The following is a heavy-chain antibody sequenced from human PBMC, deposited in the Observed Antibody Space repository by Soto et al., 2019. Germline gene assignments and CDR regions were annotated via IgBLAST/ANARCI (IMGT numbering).Heavy chain of an antibody. Sequence: EVQLVESGGVVVQPGGSLRLSCAASGFTFDDYTMHWVRQAPGKGLEWVSLISWDGGSTYYADSVKGRFTISRDNNKNSLYLQMNSLRTEDTALYYCAKDIISFGSSSSPLYFDYWGQGTLVTVSS. D-gene: IGHD6-6*01. CDR3: AKDIISFGSSSSPLYFDY. CDR1: GFTFDDYT. V-gene: IGHV3-43*01. CDR2: ISWDGGST. J-gene: IGHJ4*02.